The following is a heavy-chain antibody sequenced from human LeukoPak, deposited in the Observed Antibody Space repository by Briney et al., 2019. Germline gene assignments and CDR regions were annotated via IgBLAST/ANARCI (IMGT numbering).Heavy chain of an antibody. CDR2: ISSSSSYI. D-gene: IGHD2-15*01. CDR3: ASDSPGYDSGSYYAY. Sequence: GGSLRLSCAASGFTFSSYSMSWVRQAPGKGLEWVSSISSSSSYINYADSVKGRFTISRDNAKNSLYLQMNSLRDKDTAVYYCASDSPGYDSGSYYAYWGQGTLVTVSS. V-gene: IGHV3-21*04. J-gene: IGHJ4*02. CDR1: GFTFSSYS.